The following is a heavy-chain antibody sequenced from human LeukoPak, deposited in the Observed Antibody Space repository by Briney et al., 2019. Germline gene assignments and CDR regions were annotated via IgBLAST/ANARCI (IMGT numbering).Heavy chain of an antibody. CDR1: GFIVSSKY. CDR2: IYSGGST. D-gene: IGHD2-2*01. Sequence: GGSLRLSCAASGFIVSSKYMSWVRQAPGKGLEWVSVIYSGGSTHYADSVKGRFTISRDNSKNMLYLQMNSLRAEDTAVYYCAGGPKQQLLWGRASNGFDPWGQGTLVTVSS. CDR3: AGGPKQQLLWGRASNGFDP. J-gene: IGHJ5*02. V-gene: IGHV3-66*01.